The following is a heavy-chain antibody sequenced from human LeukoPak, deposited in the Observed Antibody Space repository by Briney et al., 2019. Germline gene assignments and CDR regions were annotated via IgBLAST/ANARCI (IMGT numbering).Heavy chain of an antibody. CDR3: ARLIRGYSYGSSFDY. CDR2: ISGSGGST. CDR1: GFTFSSYA. J-gene: IGHJ4*02. V-gene: IGHV3-23*01. D-gene: IGHD5-18*01. Sequence: GGSLRLSCAASGFTFSSYAMSWVRQAPGKGLEWVSAISGSGGSTYYADSVKGRFTISRDNSKNTLYLQMNSLRAEDTAVYYCARLIRGYSYGSSFDYWGQGTLVTVSS.